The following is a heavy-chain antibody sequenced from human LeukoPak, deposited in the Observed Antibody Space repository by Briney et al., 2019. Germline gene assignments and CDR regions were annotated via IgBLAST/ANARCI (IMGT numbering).Heavy chain of an antibody. J-gene: IGHJ4*02. CDR2: ISSSGSTI. CDR3: AKGHSAHGTGFDC. D-gene: IGHD1-14*01. V-gene: IGHV3-48*03. Sequence: PGGSLRLSCAASGFTFSSYEMNWVRQAPGKGLEWVSYISSSGSTIYYADSVKGRFTISRDNSKNTLYLQMNSLRVEDTGVYYCAKGHSAHGTGFDCWGQGTQVAVSS. CDR1: GFTFSSYE.